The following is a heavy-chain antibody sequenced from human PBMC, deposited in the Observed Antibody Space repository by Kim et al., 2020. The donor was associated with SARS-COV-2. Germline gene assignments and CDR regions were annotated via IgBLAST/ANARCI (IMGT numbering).Heavy chain of an antibody. J-gene: IGHJ4*02. Sequence: GGSLRLSCAASGFTFSSYAMHWVRQAPGKGLEWVAVISYDGSNKYYADSVKGRFTISRDNSKNTLYLQMNSLRAEDTAVYYCARGWISDTAMVPVLRSALPHFDYWGQGTLVTVSS. V-gene: IGHV3-30*04. D-gene: IGHD5-18*01. CDR1: GFTFSSYA. CDR2: ISYDGSNK. CDR3: ARGWISDTAMVPVLRSALPHFDY.